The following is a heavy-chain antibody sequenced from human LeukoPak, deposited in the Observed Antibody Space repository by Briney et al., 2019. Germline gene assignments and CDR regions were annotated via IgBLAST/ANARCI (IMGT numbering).Heavy chain of an antibody. CDR3: AAYAGGRIDY. Sequence: SVKVSCKASGFTFTSSGVQWVRQARGQRLEWIGWIVVGTGNTNYAQKFQERVTITRDMSTSTAYMELSSLRSEDTAVYYCAAYAGGRIDYWGQGTLVTVSS. CDR1: GFTFTSSG. D-gene: IGHD4-23*01. V-gene: IGHV1-58*01. J-gene: IGHJ4*02. CDR2: IVVGTGNT.